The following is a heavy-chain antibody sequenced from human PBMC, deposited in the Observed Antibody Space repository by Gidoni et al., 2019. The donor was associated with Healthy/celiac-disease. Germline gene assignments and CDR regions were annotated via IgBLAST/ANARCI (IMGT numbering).Heavy chain of an antibody. CDR2: INPNSGGT. Sequence: QVQLVQSGAEVKKPGASVKVSCKASGYTFTGYYMHWVRQAPGQGLEWMGWINPNSGGTNYAQKFQGRVTMTRDTSISTAYMELSRLRSDDTAVYYCARSGAYYYDSSGCYGLDTSDYWGQGTLVTVSS. CDR3: ARSGAYYYDSSGCYGLDTSDY. D-gene: IGHD3-22*01. CDR1: GYTFTGYY. J-gene: IGHJ4*02. V-gene: IGHV1-2*02.